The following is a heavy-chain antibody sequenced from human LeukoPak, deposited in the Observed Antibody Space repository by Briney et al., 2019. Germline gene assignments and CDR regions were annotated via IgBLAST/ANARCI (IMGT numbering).Heavy chain of an antibody. D-gene: IGHD2-8*01. Sequence: SETLSLTCTVSGGSVSSGDCYWSWIRQHPGKGLEWIGYIYDSGTTYYNPSLKSRIAISVDKSKKQFSLRLTSVTAADTAIYYCASLVLRHVGHTFDVWGHGTMVTVSS. CDR1: GGSVSSGDCY. CDR2: IYDSGTT. J-gene: IGHJ3*01. CDR3: ASLVLRHVGHTFDV. V-gene: IGHV4-31*03.